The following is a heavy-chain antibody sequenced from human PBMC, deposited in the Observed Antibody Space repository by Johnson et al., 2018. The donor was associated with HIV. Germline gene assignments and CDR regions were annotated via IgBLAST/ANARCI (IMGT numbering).Heavy chain of an antibody. CDR2: IYYDGSNK. CDR3: ASALCTWGAFDI. Sequence: QEQLVESGGGVVQPGRSLRLSCAASGFTFSSYGMHWVRQAPGKGLEWVAVIYYDGSNKYYADSVKGRFTISRDNSKNTLYLQMNSLRAEDTAVYYCASALCTWGAFDIWGQGTMVTVSS. D-gene: IGHD2-8*01. J-gene: IGHJ3*02. CDR1: GFTFSSYG. V-gene: IGHV3-30*19.